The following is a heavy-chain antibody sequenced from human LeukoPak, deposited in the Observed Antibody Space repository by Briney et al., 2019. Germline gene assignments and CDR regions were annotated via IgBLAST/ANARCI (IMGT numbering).Heavy chain of an antibody. Sequence: GGSLRLSCAASGFTFSSYWMSWVRQAPGKGLEWVANIKQDGSEKYYVDSVKGRFTISRDNAKNSLYLQMNSLRAEDTAVYYCARDPDYGDYSNFDYWGQGTLVTVSS. D-gene: IGHD4-17*01. CDR3: ARDPDYGDYSNFDY. J-gene: IGHJ4*02. CDR2: IKQDGSEK. CDR1: GFTFSSYW. V-gene: IGHV3-7*01.